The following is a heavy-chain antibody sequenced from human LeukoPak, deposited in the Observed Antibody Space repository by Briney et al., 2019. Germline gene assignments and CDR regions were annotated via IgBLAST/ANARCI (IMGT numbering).Heavy chain of an antibody. Sequence: ASVKVSFKASGYTFTSYDINWVRQATGQGLEWMGWMNPNTGNTAYAQKFQGRVTMTRNTSTRTAYMELNSLTSDDTAVYYCARVGSSWYNYFDPWGQGTLVTVSS. J-gene: IGHJ5*02. D-gene: IGHD6-13*01. CDR3: ARVGSSWYNYFDP. CDR2: MNPNTGNT. CDR1: GYTFTSYD. V-gene: IGHV1-8*01.